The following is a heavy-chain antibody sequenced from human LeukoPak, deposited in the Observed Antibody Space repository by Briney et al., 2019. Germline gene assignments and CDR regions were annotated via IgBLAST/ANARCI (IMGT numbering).Heavy chain of an antibody. J-gene: IGHJ5*02. Sequence: GGSLRLSCTVSGFTFSNYAMNWVRQAPGKGLEWVSTVSATGGTTYYGDSVKGRLTISRDNSKSTLYLHVNSLRPEDTAVYYCARDQEAAGTRLGWFDPWGQGTLVTVSS. V-gene: IGHV3-23*01. CDR1: GFTFSNYA. CDR2: VSATGGTT. CDR3: ARDQEAAGTRLGWFDP. D-gene: IGHD2-15*01.